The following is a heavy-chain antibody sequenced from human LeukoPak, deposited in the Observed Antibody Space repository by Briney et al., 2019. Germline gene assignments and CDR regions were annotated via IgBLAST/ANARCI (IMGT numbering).Heavy chain of an antibody. J-gene: IGHJ4*02. Sequence: GGSLRLSCAASGFTFSSYAMHWVRQAPGKGLEWVSGISWNSGSIGYADSVKGRFTISRDNAKNSLYLQMNSLRAEDTAVYYCAKVRSGYSSGWGQGTLVTVSS. V-gene: IGHV3-9*01. D-gene: IGHD6-19*01. CDR1: GFTFSSYA. CDR3: AKVRSGYSSG. CDR2: ISWNSGSI.